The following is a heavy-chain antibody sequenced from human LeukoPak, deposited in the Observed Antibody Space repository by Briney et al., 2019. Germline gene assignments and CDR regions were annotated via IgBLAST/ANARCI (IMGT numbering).Heavy chain of an antibody. CDR3: ARGRIAVAGTRDYFDY. CDR1: GFTFSSCA. CDR2: INHSGST. Sequence: GSLRLSCAASGFTFSSCAMSWIRQPPGKGLEWIGEINHSGSTNYNPSLKSRVTISVDTSKNQFSLKLSSVTAADTAVYYCARGRIAVAGTRDYFDYWGQGTLVTVSS. V-gene: IGHV4-34*01. D-gene: IGHD6-19*01. J-gene: IGHJ4*02.